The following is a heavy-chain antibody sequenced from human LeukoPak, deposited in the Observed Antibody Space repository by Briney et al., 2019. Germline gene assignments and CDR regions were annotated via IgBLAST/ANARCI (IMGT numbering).Heavy chain of an antibody. Sequence: PSETQSLTCAVYGGSFSGYYWSWIRQPPGKGLEWIGEINHSGSTNYNPSLKSRVTISVDTSKNQFSLKLSSVTAADTAVYYCASLWDQGNDAFDIWGQGTMVTVSS. CDR3: ASLWDQGNDAFDI. CDR1: GGSFSGYY. V-gene: IGHV4-34*01. D-gene: IGHD1-26*01. CDR2: INHSGST. J-gene: IGHJ3*02.